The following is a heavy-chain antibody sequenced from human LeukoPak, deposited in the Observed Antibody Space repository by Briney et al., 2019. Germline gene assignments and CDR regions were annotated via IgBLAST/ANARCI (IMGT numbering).Heavy chain of an antibody. J-gene: IGHJ1*01. CDR2: IYTSGST. D-gene: IGHD4-11*01. V-gene: IGHV4-61*02. CDR3: ARDTDYAEYFQH. CDR1: GGSISSGSYY. Sequence: SETLSLTCTVSGGSISSGSYYWSWIRQPAGKGLEWIGRIYTSGSTNYNPSLKSRVTISVDTSKNQFSLKLSSVTAADTAVYYCARDTDYAEYFQHWGQGTLVTVSS.